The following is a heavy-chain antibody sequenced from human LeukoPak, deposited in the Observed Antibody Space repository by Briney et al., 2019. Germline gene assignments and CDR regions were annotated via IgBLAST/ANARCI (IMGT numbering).Heavy chain of an antibody. CDR1: GYTFTSYY. V-gene: IGHV1-46*01. CDR3: ARDGPIVGGDYYYGMDV. CDR2: INPSGGST. J-gene: IGHJ6*02. Sequence: ASVKVSCKASGYTFTSYYMQWVRQAPGQGLEWMGIINPSGGSTSYAQKFQGRVTMTRDTSTSTVYMELSSLRSEDTAVYYCARDGPIVGGDYYYGMDVWGQGTTVTVSS. D-gene: IGHD1-26*01.